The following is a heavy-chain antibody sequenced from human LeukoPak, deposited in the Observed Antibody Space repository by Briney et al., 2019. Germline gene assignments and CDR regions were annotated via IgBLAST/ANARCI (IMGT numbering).Heavy chain of an antibody. V-gene: IGHV3-23*01. CDR2: VTGPGDTT. CDR3: AKGAEIDF. D-gene: IGHD3-16*01. CDR1: GFTFTNYA. Sequence: PWGSLSLTCATSGFTFTNYAMNWLRQAPGKGLEWVSAVTGPGDTTYYTDSVKGRFFMSREDSKTTVYMQMNSLRAEDTAIYYCAKGAEIDFWGQGTLVTVSS. J-gene: IGHJ4*02.